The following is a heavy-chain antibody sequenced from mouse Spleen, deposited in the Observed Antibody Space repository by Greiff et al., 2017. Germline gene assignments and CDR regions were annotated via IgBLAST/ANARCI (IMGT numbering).Heavy chain of an antibody. CDR1: GFTFSSYA. Sequence: EVKLVESGGGLVKPGGSLKLSCAASGFTFSSYAMSWVRQTPEKRLEWVATISSGGSYTYYPDSVKGRFTISRDNAKNTLYLQMSSLRSEDTAMYYCARRGYGNPFDYWGQGTTLTVSS. CDR3: ARRGYGNPFDY. D-gene: IGHD2-1*01. V-gene: IGHV5-9-1*01. CDR2: ISSGGSYT. J-gene: IGHJ2*01.